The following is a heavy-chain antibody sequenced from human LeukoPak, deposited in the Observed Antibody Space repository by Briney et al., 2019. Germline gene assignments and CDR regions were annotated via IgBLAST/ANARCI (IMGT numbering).Heavy chain of an antibody. J-gene: IGHJ6*03. CDR1: GYTFTIYG. D-gene: IGHD3-3*01. CDR3: ARDATNDWSGYYIPQESYMDV. V-gene: IGHV1-69*05. Sequence: SVKVSCKASGYTFTIYGISWVRQAPGQGLEWMGGIIPIFGTANYAQKFQGRVTITTDESTSTAYMELRSLRSDDTAVYYCARDATNDWSGYYIPQESYMDVWGKGTTVTVSS. CDR2: IIPIFGTA.